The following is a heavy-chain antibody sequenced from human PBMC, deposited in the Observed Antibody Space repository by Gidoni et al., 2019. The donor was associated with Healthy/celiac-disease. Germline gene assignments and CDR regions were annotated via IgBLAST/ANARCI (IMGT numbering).Heavy chain of an antibody. CDR3: ARENGVGVPGIDY. Sequence: EVQLVESGGGLVTPGGSLRLSCAASGFTFSSYSMNWVRQAPGKGLEWVSSISSSSSYIYYADSVKGRFTISRDNAKNSLYLQMNSLRAEDTAVYYCARENGVGVPGIDYWGQGTLVTVSS. CDR2: ISSSSSYI. D-gene: IGHD1-26*01. CDR1: GFTFSSYS. V-gene: IGHV3-21*01. J-gene: IGHJ4*02.